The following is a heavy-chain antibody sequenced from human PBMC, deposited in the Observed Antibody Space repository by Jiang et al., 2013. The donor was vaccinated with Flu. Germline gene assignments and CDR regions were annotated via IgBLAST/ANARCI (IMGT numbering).Heavy chain of an antibody. Sequence: TLSLTCAVSGGSISSSNWWSWVRQPPGKGLEWIGEIYHSGSTNYNPSLKSRVTISVDKSKNQFSLKLSSVTAADTAVYYCARVAGDYYDSSGYYYYDYWGQGTLVTVSS. D-gene: IGHD3-22*01. CDR3: ARVAGDYYDSSGYYYYDY. CDR2: IYHSGST. V-gene: IGHV4-4*02. J-gene: IGHJ4*02. CDR1: GGSISSSNW.